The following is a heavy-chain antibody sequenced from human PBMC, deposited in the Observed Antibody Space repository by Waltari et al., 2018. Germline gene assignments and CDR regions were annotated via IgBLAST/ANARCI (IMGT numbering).Heavy chain of an antibody. V-gene: IGHV3-30*01. CDR2: ILYDGSNT. CDR1: GFTFSPYT. CDR3: TRGSTTAARCMDS. D-gene: IGHD6-6*01. J-gene: IGHJ4*02. Sequence: QVQLVESGGGVVQPGRSLRLSCAASGFTFSPYTMHWGRQAPGKGLEWVALILYDGSNTYYADSVKGRFTISRDNSKNTLYLQMNSLRPDDRAVYYCTRGSTTAARCMDSWGQGTLVTVSS.